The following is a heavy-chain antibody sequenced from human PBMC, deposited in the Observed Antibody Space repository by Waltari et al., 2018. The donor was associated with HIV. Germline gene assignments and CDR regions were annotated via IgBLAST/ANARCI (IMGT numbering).Heavy chain of an antibody. D-gene: IGHD6-19*01. J-gene: IGHJ6*02. V-gene: IGHV4-34*01. CDR1: GGSFSGYY. CDR3: ARHFEYSTGWGSVYYGMDV. Sequence: QVRLQQWGAGLLKPSETLSLTCAMYGGSFSGYYYWIWIRQPPGKGLEWIGEIDRGGSTNYTPSLKSLSTISRDTSKNQFSLKLTSVTAADTAVYYCARHFEYSTGWGSVYYGMDVWGQGTTVFVSS. CDR2: IDRGGST.